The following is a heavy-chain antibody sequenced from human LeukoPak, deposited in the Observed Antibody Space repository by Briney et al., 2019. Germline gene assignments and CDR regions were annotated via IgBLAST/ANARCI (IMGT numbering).Heavy chain of an antibody. CDR2: ISGSGGST. CDR1: GFTFSSYA. V-gene: IGHV3-23*01. Sequence: GGSLRLSCAASGFTFSSYAMSWVRQAPGKGLEWVSVISGSGGSTYYADSVKGRFTISRDNSKNTLYLQMNSLRAEDTAVYYCAREGYYDSSGYYEIDYWGQGTLVTVSS. D-gene: IGHD3-22*01. J-gene: IGHJ4*02. CDR3: AREGYYDSSGYYEIDY.